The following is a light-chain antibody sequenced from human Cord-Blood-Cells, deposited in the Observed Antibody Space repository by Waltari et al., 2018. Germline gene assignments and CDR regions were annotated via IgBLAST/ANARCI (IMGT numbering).Light chain of an antibody. V-gene: IGKV3-20*01. J-gene: IGKJ4*01. Sequence: EIVLTQSPGTLSLSPGERATLSCRASQSVSSSYLAWYQQKPGQAPRLLIYGASSRVTGIPDRCSGSGSGTDFTLTISRLEPEDFAVYYCQQYGSSPLTFGGGTKMEIK. CDR2: GAS. CDR1: QSVSSSY. CDR3: QQYGSSPLT.